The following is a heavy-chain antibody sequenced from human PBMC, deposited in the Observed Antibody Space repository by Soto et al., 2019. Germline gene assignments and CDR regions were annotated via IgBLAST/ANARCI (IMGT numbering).Heavy chain of an antibody. V-gene: IGHV3-53*01. J-gene: IGHJ4*02. CDR3: ASVGYCSTTTCPPA. CDR2: IYRGGNT. CDR1: GLTVSTNY. Sequence: GGSLRLSCAASGLTVSTNYMTWVRQAPGKGLEWVSVIYRGGNTYHADSVQGRFSISRDNSKNTVDLQMKNLRAKDTAMYYCASVGYCSTTTCPPAWGQGTLVTVS. D-gene: IGHD2-2*01.